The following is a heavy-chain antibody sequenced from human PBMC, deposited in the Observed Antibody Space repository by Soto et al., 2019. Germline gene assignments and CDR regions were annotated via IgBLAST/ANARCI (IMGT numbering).Heavy chain of an antibody. CDR3: ARDGYYDSSGYYYANFDY. J-gene: IGHJ4*02. CDR2: ISAYNGNT. CDR1: GYTFTSYG. V-gene: IGHV1-18*01. D-gene: IGHD3-22*01. Sequence: EASVKVSCKASGYTFTSYGISWVRQAPGQGLEWMGWISAYNGNTNYAQKLQGRVTMTTDTSTSTAYMELRSLRSDDTAVYYCARDGYYDSSGYYYANFDYWGQGTLVTVSS.